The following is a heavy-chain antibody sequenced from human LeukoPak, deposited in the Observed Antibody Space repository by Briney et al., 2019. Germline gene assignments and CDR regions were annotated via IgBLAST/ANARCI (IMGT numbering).Heavy chain of an antibody. Sequence: SETLSLTCTVSGGSISSSSYYWGWIRQPPGKGLEWIGRIYNSGSTNYDPSLKSRVTMSVDTSKNQFSLKLSSVTAADTAVYYCARDRTTYYYDSSGENQFDYWGQGTLVTVFS. CDR2: IYNSGST. D-gene: IGHD3-22*01. V-gene: IGHV4-39*07. CDR3: ARDRTTYYYDSSGENQFDY. J-gene: IGHJ4*02. CDR1: GGSISSSSYY.